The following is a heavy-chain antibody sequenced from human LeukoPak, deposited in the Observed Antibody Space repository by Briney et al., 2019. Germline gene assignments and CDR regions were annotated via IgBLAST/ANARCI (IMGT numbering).Heavy chain of an antibody. CDR3: ARGWELLDY. CDR2: MQPDGSEK. J-gene: IGHJ4*02. Sequence: GGSLRLSCVASGFTFGNYWISWVRQAPGMGLEWVAVMQPDGSEKRYVDSVKGRFIISTDNAKNSLYLQMNSLRADDTAVYYCARGWELLDYWGQGTLVTVSS. CDR1: GFTFGNYW. V-gene: IGHV3-7*01. D-gene: IGHD1-26*01.